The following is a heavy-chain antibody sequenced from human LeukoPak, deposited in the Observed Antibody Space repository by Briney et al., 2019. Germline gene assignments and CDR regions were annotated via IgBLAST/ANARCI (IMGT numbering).Heavy chain of an antibody. CDR3: ARVYGSGSYLVDY. J-gene: IGHJ4*02. CDR2: IKTDASEK. Sequence: GGSLRLSCETSGFIFSNCWMTWVRQAPGKGLEWVANIKTDASEKYYADSVKGRFTISRDNAKTSLYLQMNSLRAEDTAVYYCARVYGSGSYLVDYWGQGTLVTVSS. CDR1: GFIFSNCW. D-gene: IGHD3-10*01. V-gene: IGHV3-7*01.